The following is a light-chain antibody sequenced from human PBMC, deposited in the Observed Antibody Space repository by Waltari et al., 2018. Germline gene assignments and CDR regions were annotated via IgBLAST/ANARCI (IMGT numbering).Light chain of an antibody. V-gene: IGKV1D-13*01. CDR3: QQFNNYLYT. J-gene: IGKJ2*01. CDR2: DAS. CDR1: QGISSG. Sequence: AIQLTQSPSSLSASVGDRVTISCRASQGISSGLAWYQQKAAKAPRLLIYDASSLAGGVPSRFSGSGAGTDFTLTIISLQPEDFATYYCQQFNNYLYTFGQGTTLEI.